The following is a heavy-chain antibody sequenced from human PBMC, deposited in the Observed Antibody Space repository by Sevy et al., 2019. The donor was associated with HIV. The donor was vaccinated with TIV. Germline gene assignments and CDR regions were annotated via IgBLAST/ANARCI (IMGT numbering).Heavy chain of an antibody. V-gene: IGHV3-53*01. D-gene: IGHD3-16*02. CDR2: IHADGSS. J-gene: IGHJ6*02. CDR1: GFNVNDNY. CDR3: ARDRRFCGNECYLYYYYGMDV. Sequence: GESLKISCAASGFNVNDNYMTWVRQAPGKGLEWVSIIHADGSSYYADSVKGRFTMSRDDSKNIVNLQVNSLRADDTAVYYCARDRRFCGNECYLYYYYGMDVWGQGTAVTVSS.